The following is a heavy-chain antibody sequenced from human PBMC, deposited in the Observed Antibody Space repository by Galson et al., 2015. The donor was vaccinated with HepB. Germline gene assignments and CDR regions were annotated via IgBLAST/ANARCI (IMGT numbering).Heavy chain of an antibody. CDR2: IWYDGSNK. J-gene: IGHJ6*02. CDR3: ARDPPRIAARPSYYYYGMDV. V-gene: IGHV3-33*01. CDR1: GFTFSSYG. Sequence: SLRLSCAASGFTFSSYGMHWVRQAPGKGLEWVAVIWYDGSNKYYADSVKGRFTISRDNSKNTLYLQMNSLRAEDTAVYYCARDPPRIAARPSYYYYGMDVWGQGTTVTVSS. D-gene: IGHD6-6*01.